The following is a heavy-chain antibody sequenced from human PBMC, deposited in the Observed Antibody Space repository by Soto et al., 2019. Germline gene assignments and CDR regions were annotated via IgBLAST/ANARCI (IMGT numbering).Heavy chain of an antibody. CDR1: GYTFTSYD. V-gene: IGHV1-8*01. D-gene: IGHD1-26*01. J-gene: IGHJ3*02. CDR2: MNPNSGNT. CDR3: AKNLVGSGDDAIDI. Sequence: GASVKVSCKASGYTFTSYDINWVRQATGQGLEWMGWMNPNSGNTGYAQKFQGRVTMTRNTSISTAYMELSRLRSEDTAVYYCAKNLVGSGDDAIDISGQGTMVTV.